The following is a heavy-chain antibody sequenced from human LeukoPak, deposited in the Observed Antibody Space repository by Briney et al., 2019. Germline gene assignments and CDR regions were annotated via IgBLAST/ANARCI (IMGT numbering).Heavy chain of an antibody. D-gene: IGHD6-19*01. J-gene: IGHJ3*02. V-gene: IGHV4-61*02. CDR2: IYTSGST. CDR1: GGSISSGSYY. CDR3: ATEQGYSSGWYPEAFDI. Sequence: PSETLSLTCTVSGGSISSGSYYWSWIRQPAGKGLEWIGRIYTSGSTNYNPSLKSRVTISVDTSKNQLSLKLSSVTAADTAVYYCATEQGYSSGWYPEAFDIWGQGTMVTVSS.